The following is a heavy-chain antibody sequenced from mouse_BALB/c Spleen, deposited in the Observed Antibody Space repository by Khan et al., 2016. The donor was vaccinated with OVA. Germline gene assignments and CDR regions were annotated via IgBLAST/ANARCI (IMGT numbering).Heavy chain of an antibody. Sequence: EVQLQESGPGLVKPSQSLSLTCTVTGYSITSDYAWNWIRQFPGNKLEWMGYISYSGRPSYNPSLKSRISITRDTSKNQFFLPLNSVTTEDTATYYCARSVTITTVVATDFDYWGQGTTLTVSS. CDR2: ISYSGRP. J-gene: IGHJ2*01. CDR1: GYSITSDYA. D-gene: IGHD1-1*01. V-gene: IGHV3-2*02. CDR3: ARSVTITTVVATDFDY.